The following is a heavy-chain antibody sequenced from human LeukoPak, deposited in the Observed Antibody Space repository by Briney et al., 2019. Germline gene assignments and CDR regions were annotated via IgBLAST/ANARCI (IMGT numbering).Heavy chain of an antibody. CDR3: ARDPLGPDSSSWYGRYYYYYGMDV. J-gene: IGHJ6*02. V-gene: IGHV1-69*13. CDR2: IIPIFGTA. Sequence: SVKVSCTASGGTFSSYAISWVRQAPGQGLEWMGGIIPIFGTANYAQKFQGRVTITADESTSTAYMELSSLRSEDTAVYYCARDPLGPDSSSWYGRYYYYYGMDVWGQGTTVTVSS. D-gene: IGHD6-13*01. CDR1: GGTFSSYA.